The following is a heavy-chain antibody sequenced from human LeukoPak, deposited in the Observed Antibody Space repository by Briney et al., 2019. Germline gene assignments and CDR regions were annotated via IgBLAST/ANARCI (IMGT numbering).Heavy chain of an antibody. V-gene: IGHV3-11*04. Sequence: GGSLRLSCVASGFTFREYYMGWIRQAPGKGLGWISYISGSGFTTYYADSVKGRFTISRDNAKNSLYLQMSSLRPEDTGIYYCARDAPSKTMVRRFDYWGQGTLATVSS. CDR1: GFTFREYY. D-gene: IGHD3-10*01. J-gene: IGHJ4*02. CDR2: ISGSGFTT. CDR3: ARDAPSKTMVRRFDY.